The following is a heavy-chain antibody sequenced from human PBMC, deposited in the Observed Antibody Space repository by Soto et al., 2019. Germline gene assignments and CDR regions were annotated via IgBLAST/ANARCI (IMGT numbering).Heavy chain of an antibody. J-gene: IGHJ4*02. V-gene: IGHV4-34*01. CDR3: ATLPPRIVVVVLPIPS. D-gene: IGHD2-15*01. Sequence: PSETLSLTCAVYGGSFSGYYWSWIRQPPGKGLEWIGEINHSGSTNYNPPLKSRVTISVDTSNNQFSLNLKSVTAADTAVYYCATLPPRIVVVVLPIPSWGQGTLVTVSS. CDR2: INHSGST. CDR1: GGSFSGYY.